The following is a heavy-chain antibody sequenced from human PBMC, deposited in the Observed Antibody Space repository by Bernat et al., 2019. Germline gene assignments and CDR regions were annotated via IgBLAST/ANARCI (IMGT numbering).Heavy chain of an antibody. Sequence: QVQLQESGPGLVKPSETLSLTRTVSGGSISSYYWSWIRQPPGKGLEWIGYIYYSGSTNYNPSLKSRVTISVDTSKNQFSLKLSSVTAADTAVYYCARDRYCSSTSCKKSGYYYYYMDVWGKGTTVTVSS. CDR2: IYYSGST. D-gene: IGHD2-2*01. V-gene: IGHV4-59*01. CDR1: GGSISSYY. J-gene: IGHJ6*03. CDR3: ARDRYCSSTSCKKSGYYYYYMDV.